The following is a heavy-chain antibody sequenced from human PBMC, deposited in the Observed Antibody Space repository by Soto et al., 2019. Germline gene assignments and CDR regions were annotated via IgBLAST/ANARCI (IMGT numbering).Heavy chain of an antibody. D-gene: IGHD5-12*01. CDR2: MSGSGGRT. CDR1: GFTFSSYA. V-gene: IGHV3-23*01. Sequence: EVQLLESGGGLVQPGGSLRLSCAASGFTFSSYAMAWVRQAPGKGLKWVSVMSGSGGRTYSADSVKGRFTISRDDSKNTVYLQMNSLRAEDTAVYYCAKVVGYSGYRDAFDILGQGTMVTVSS. J-gene: IGHJ3*02. CDR3: AKVVGYSGYRDAFDI.